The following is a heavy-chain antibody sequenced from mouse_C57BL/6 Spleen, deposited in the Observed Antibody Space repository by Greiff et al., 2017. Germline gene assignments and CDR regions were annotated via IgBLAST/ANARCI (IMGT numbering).Heavy chain of an antibody. J-gene: IGHJ2*01. CDR3: ASDGYQYYFDY. V-gene: IGHV1-64*01. D-gene: IGHD2-3*01. CDR1: GYTFTSYW. Sequence: QVQLKQSGAELVKPGASVKLSCKASGYTFTSYWMHWVKQRPGQGLEWIGMIHPNSGSTNYNEKFKSKATLTVDKSSSTAYMQLSSLTSEDSAVYYCASDGYQYYFDYWGQGTTLTVSS. CDR2: IHPNSGST.